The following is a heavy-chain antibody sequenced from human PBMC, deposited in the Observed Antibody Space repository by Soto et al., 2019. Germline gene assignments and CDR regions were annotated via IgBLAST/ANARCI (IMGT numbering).Heavy chain of an antibody. D-gene: IGHD2-2*01. CDR2: ISNTAITD. V-gene: IGHV3-11*01. Sequence: QVQLVESGGDLVKPGGSLRLSCVASGFSFSDYSMTWMRQAPGGGLDFVAFISNTAITDYYADYVKGRFTISRDNARNSVYLQMDSLRAEDAAVYYCARDLHQILSHKHYYYYLDVWGTGTTVTVSS. CDR1: GFSFSDYS. CDR3: ARDLHQILSHKHYYYYLDV. J-gene: IGHJ6*03.